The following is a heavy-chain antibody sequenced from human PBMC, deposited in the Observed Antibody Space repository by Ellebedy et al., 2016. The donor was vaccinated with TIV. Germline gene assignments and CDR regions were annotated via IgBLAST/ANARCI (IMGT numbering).Heavy chain of an antibody. CDR3: AADGSSALIDY. V-gene: IGHV3-21*01. CDR2: ITRTGDYI. CDR1: RFSFSSYI. J-gene: IGHJ4*02. Sequence: GGSLRLSXAASRFSFSSYIMNWVRQAPGKGLEWVSSITRTGDYIYYADSVKGRFTISRDNAKSSLYLQMNSLRAEDTAVYYCAADGSSALIDYWGQGTLVTVSS. D-gene: IGHD2-15*01.